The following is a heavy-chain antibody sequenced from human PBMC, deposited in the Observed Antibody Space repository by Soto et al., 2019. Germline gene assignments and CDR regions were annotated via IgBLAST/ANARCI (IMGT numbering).Heavy chain of an antibody. D-gene: IGHD1-1*01. Sequence: QITLKESGPTLVKPTQTLTLTCTFSGFSLITVGVGVGWIRQPPGKALEWLALIYWSDDKFYSPSLKSRLTIIKDTSKNQVVLTMTNMDPVDTATYYGARRNDPYYFGYWGQGTLVTVSS. J-gene: IGHJ4*02. V-gene: IGHV2-5*01. CDR1: GFSLITVGVG. CDR3: ARRNDPYYFGY. CDR2: IYWSDDK.